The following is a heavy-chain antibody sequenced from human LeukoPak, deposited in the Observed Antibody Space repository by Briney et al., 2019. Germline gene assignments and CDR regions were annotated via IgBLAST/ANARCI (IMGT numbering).Heavy chain of an antibody. CDR2: IIPIFGTA. J-gene: IGHJ6*03. D-gene: IGHD2-2*02. Sequence: GASVKLSCKASGGTFSSYAISWVRQAPGQGLEWMGGIIPIFGTANYAQKSQGRVTITTDESTSTAYMELSSLRSEDTAVYYCASDSPDVVPAAIHRGPNYYYNIDVWGKGTTVTVSS. V-gene: IGHV1-69*05. CDR1: GGTFSSYA. CDR3: ASDSPDVVPAAIHRGPNYYYNIDV.